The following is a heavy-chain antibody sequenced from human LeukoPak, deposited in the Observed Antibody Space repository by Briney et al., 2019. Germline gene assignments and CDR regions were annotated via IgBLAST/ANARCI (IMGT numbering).Heavy chain of an antibody. CDR1: GFTFSNYW. CDR3: AREGPDYYFDS. CDR2: INSDGSSI. J-gene: IGHJ4*01. Sequence: GGSLRLSCAASGFTFSNYWMHWVRQAPGKGLVWVSRINSDGSSIVYADSVKGRFTICRDNAKNTLYLQMNNLRAEDTAVYYCAREGPDYYFDSWGHGTLVTVSS. V-gene: IGHV3-74*01.